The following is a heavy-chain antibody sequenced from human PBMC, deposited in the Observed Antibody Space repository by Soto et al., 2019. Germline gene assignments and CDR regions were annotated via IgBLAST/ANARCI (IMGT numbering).Heavy chain of an antibody. D-gene: IGHD3-9*01. V-gene: IGHV4-59*01. J-gene: IGHJ4*02. CDR3: ARGIRRAGYFDWLSGPFDY. CDR2: IYYSGST. Sequence: SETLSLTCTVSGGSLSSYYWSWVRQPPGKGLEWIGDIYYSGSTNYNPSLKSRVTISVDTSKNQFSLKLSSVTAADTAVYCCARGIRRAGYFDWLSGPFDYWGQGTLVTVSS. CDR1: GGSLSSYY.